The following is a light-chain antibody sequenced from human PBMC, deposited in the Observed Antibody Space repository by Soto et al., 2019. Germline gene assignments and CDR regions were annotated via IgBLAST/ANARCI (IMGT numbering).Light chain of an antibody. V-gene: IGLV1-40*01. CDR2: GDN. J-gene: IGLJ1*01. CDR3: QSYDSSLTTFV. Sequence: QSLLTQPPSVSGAPGRRVAIACTGSSSNIGAEYDVHWYQQLPGTAPKRLIYGDNNRPSGVPDRFSGSKSGTSASLAITGLQPEDEADYYCQSYDSSLTTFVFGTGTKVTVL. CDR1: SSNIGAEYD.